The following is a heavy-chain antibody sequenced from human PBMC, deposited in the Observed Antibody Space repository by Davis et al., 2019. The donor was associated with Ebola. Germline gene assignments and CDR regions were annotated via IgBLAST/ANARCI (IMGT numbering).Heavy chain of an antibody. CDR3: AREIYDYYDSGGFDY. CDR1: RFTFSNYW. Sequence: PGGSLRLSCAASRFTFSNYWMHWVRQAPGKGLVWVSRINSDGSIITYADSVKGRFPISRDNAKNTLYLQMNSLRAEDTAVYYCAREIYDYYDSGGFDYWGQGTLVTVSS. V-gene: IGHV3-74*01. D-gene: IGHD3-22*01. J-gene: IGHJ4*02. CDR2: INSDGSII.